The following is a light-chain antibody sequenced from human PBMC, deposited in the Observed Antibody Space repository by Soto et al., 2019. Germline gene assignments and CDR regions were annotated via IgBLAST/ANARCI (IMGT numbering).Light chain of an antibody. CDR2: EVS. Sequence: QSALTQPASVSGSPGRSITISCTGTSSDVGGYNYVSWYQHHPGKAPKLMIYEVSNRPSGVSNRFSGSKSGNTASLTISGLQADDEADYYCTSYTTSYTQVFGGGTKLTVL. CDR1: SSDVGGYNY. V-gene: IGLV2-14*01. J-gene: IGLJ3*02. CDR3: TSYTTSYTQV.